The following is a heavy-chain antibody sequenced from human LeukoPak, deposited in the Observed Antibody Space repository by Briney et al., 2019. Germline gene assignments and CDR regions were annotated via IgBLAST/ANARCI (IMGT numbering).Heavy chain of an antibody. CDR2: ISYDGSNK. V-gene: IGHV3-30-3*01. CDR1: GFTFSSYA. D-gene: IGHD1-26*01. J-gene: IGHJ5*02. CDR3: ARASGSYRYNWFDP. Sequence: GGSLRLSCAASGFTFSSYAMHWVRQAPGKGLEWVAVISYDGSNKYYADSVKGRFTISRDSSKNTLYLQMNSLRAEDTAVYYCARASGSYRYNWFDPWGQGTLVTVSS.